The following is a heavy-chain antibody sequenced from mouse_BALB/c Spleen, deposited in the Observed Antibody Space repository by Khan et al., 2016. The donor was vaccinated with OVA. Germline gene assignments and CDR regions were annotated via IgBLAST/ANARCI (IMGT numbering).Heavy chain of an antibody. D-gene: IGHD2-10*01. CDR3: ARQPYYHYYLMDY. J-gene: IGHJ4*01. Sequence: QVQLKESGPGLVAPSQSLSITCTISGFSLTNYGIHWVRQPPGKGLEWLVVIWSDGSTTSNSVLKSRLSISKDNSKSQVFLKMHSLQIDDTAMYYCARQPYYHYYLMDYWGQGTSVTVSS. CDR1: GFSLTNYG. CDR2: IWSDGST. V-gene: IGHV2-6-1*01.